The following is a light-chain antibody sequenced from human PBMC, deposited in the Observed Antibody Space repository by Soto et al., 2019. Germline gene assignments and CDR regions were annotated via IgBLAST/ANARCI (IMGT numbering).Light chain of an antibody. CDR3: KQYGSSPFT. Sequence: EIVLTQSPGTLSLSPGERATLSCRASQSVSSSYLAWYRQKPGQAPRLLIYGASSRATGIPDRFSGSGSGTDFTLTIRRLEPEDFAVYYCKQYGSSPFTFGPGTKVDIK. CDR1: QSVSSSY. CDR2: GAS. V-gene: IGKV3-20*01. J-gene: IGKJ3*01.